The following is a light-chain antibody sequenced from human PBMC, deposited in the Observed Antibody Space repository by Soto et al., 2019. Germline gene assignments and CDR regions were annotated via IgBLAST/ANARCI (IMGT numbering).Light chain of an antibody. CDR1: QTVASSY. CDR2: SNS. J-gene: IGKJ1*01. V-gene: IGKV3-20*01. CDR3: QKYDNSAWT. Sequence: EIVLTQSPATLSVSPGDRATLSCRASQTVASSYLAWYQQKTDEAPRLLIYSNSVRATGVPDRFSGSGSGTDLTLTISRLEPEDFAVYYCQKYDNSAWTFGQGTKVDIK.